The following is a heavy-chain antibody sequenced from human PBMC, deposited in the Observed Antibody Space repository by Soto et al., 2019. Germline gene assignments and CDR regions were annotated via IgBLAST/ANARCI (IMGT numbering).Heavy chain of an antibody. D-gene: IGHD3-22*01. CDR3: ARDLWPIYDSSGYGYFDY. CDR2: ISAYNGNT. CDR1: GYTFTSYG. J-gene: IGHJ4*02. V-gene: IGHV1-18*01. Sequence: GASVKVSCKASGYTFTSYGISWVRQAPGQGLEWMGWISAYNGNTNYAQKLQGRVTMTTDTSTSTAYMELRSLRSDDTAVYYCARDLWPIYDSSGYGYFDYWGQGTLVTVSS.